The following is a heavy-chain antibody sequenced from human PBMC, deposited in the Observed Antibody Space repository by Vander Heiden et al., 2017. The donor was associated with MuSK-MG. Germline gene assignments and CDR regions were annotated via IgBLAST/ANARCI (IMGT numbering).Heavy chain of an antibody. Sequence: EVQLVESGGGLVQPGGSLRLSCAASGFTFSSYAMGWVRQAPGKGLEWVSAISGSGGSTYYADSVKGRFTISRDNSKNTLYLQMNSLRAEDTAVYYCAKDEEGSSIVVVPASGMDVWGQGTTVTVSS. V-gene: IGHV3-23*04. CDR1: GFTFSSYA. D-gene: IGHD2-2*01. J-gene: IGHJ6*02. CDR3: AKDEEGSSIVVVPASGMDV. CDR2: ISGSGGST.